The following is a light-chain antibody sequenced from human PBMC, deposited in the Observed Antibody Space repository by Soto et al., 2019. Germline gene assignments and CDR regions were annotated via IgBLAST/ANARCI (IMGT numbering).Light chain of an antibody. CDR3: SSYTSSSTYV. CDR2: DVS. CDR1: SSDVGSSNG. J-gene: IGLJ1*01. V-gene: IGLV2-18*02. Sequence: QSVLTQPLSVSGSPGQSVTISCTGTSSDVGSSNGVSWYQQPPGTAPKLMIYDVSNRPSGVPDRFSGSKSGNTASLTISGLQAEDEADYYCSSYTSSSTYVFGTGTKVTVL.